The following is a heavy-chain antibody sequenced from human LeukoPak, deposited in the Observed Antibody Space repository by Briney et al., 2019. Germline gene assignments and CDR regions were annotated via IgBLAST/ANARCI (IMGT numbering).Heavy chain of an antibody. CDR2: VSSSSSYI. CDR1: GFTFSSYS. V-gene: IGHV3-21*01. J-gene: IGHJ4*02. D-gene: IGHD3-22*01. Sequence: GGSLRLSCAPSGFTFSSYSMNWVRQAPGKGLEWVSSVSSSSSYIYYADSVKGRFTISRDNAKNSLYLQMNSLRAEDTAVYYCARDHHYYDSSGQYYFDYWGQGTLVTVSS. CDR3: ARDHHYYDSSGQYYFDY.